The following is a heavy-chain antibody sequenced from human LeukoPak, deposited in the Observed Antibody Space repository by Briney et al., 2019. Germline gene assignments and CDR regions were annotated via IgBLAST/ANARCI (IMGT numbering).Heavy chain of an antibody. J-gene: IGHJ4*02. CDR1: GGSFSGYY. CDR3: ARGGLWTVVPAANQEFDY. CDR2: INHSGST. V-gene: IGHV4-34*01. D-gene: IGHD2-2*01. Sequence: MSSETLSLTCAVYGGSFSGYYWSWIRQPPGKGLEWIGEINHSGSTNYNPSLKSRVTISVDTSKNQFSLKLSSVTAADTAVYYCARGGLWTVVPAANQEFDYWGQGTLVTVSS.